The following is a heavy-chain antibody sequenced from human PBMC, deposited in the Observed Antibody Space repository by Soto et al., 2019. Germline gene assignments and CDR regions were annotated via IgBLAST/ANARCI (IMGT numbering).Heavy chain of an antibody. V-gene: IGHV4-30-2*01. D-gene: IGHD3-10*01. J-gene: IGHJ4*02. Sequence: SETLSLTCVVSGGSISRGDFSWTWIRQPPGKGLEWVGYIYRSGSTYYNPSLKSPVSISLDKSKNQFSLNLTSVTAADTAVYYCARGKTNYFFDLWGQGHLVTVSS. CDR3: ARGKTNYFFDL. CDR2: IYRSGST. CDR1: GGSISRGDFS.